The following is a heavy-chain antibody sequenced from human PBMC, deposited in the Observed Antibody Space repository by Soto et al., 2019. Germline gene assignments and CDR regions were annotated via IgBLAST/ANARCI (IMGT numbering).Heavy chain of an antibody. CDR1: GFTFISYG. Sequence: AGGSLNLSCASSGFTFISYGINWVRPAPGTGLEWVSGISGSGDSTHFACSVNGRYTISRDNSKNTLYLQMNSLRAEDTAVYYCAKQAPNSNSWYEIDHGGQRTPVTSPQ. V-gene: IGHV3-23*01. CDR2: ISGSGDST. D-gene: IGHD6-13*01. J-gene: IGHJ4*02. CDR3: AKQAPNSNSWYEIDH.